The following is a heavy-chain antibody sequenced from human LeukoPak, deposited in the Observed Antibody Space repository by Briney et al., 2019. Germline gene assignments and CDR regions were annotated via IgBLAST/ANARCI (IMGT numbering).Heavy chain of an antibody. J-gene: IGHJ4*02. Sequence: SETLSLTCAVYGGSFSGYYWSWIRQPPGKGLEWIGEINHSGSTNYNPSLKSRVTISLDTSKNQFSLRQSSVTAADTAVYYCARAGDSSDYGDYWGQGTLVTVSS. D-gene: IGHD3-22*01. CDR3: ARAGDSSDYGDY. V-gene: IGHV4-34*01. CDR1: GGSFSGYY. CDR2: INHSGST.